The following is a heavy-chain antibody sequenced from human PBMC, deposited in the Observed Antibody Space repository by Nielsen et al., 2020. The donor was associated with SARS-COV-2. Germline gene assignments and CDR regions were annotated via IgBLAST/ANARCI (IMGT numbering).Heavy chain of an antibody. V-gene: IGHV3-7*01. J-gene: IGHJ4*02. CDR2: IKQDGSEK. CDR3: ARARSSSSLLFDY. CDR1: GFTVSSNY. Sequence: GESLKISCAASGFTVSSNYMSWVRQAPGKGLEWVANIKQDGSEKYYVDSVKGRFTISRDNAKNSLYLQMNSLRAEDTAVYYCARARSSSSLLFDYWGQGTLVTVSS. D-gene: IGHD6-13*01.